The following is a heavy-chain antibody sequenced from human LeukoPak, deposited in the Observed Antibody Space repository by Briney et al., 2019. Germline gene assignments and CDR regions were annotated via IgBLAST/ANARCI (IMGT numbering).Heavy chain of an antibody. CDR1: GFTFSSYW. Sequence: GGSLRLSCAASGFTFSSYWMSWVRQAPGKGLEWEANIKQDGSEKYYVDSVKGRFTISRDNAQNSLYLQMNSLRAEDTAVYYCARIYCTSTDCYYDYWGQGTLVTVSS. V-gene: IGHV3-7*01. CDR3: ARIYCTSTDCYYDY. J-gene: IGHJ4*02. CDR2: IKQDGSEK. D-gene: IGHD2-2*01.